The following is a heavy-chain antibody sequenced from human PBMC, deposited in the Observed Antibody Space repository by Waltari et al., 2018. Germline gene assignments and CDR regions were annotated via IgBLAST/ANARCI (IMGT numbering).Heavy chain of an antibody. D-gene: IGHD6-6*01. J-gene: IGHJ6*02. CDR2: IDYRGST. CDR1: GGPITRSS. CDR3: ASVPDSYYYYGMDV. Sequence: QVQLQESGPGLVRPSHTLSLTCTLPGGPITRSSWCCIRQPPGKGVEWIGYIDYRGSTSYNPSLKGRVTISVDTAKNQFSLKLSSVTAADTAGYYCASVPDSYYYYGMDVWGQGTTVTVSS. V-gene: IGHV4-59*07.